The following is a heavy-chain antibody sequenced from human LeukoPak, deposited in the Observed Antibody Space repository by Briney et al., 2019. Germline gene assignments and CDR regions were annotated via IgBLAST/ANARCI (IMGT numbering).Heavy chain of an antibody. CDR3: ARATVTTWPDYYYGMDV. Sequence: SETLSLTCTVSGGSISSYYWSWLRQPAGKGLEWIGRIYTSGSTNYNPSLKSRVTMSVDTSKNQFSLKLSSVTAADTAVYYCARATVTTWPDYYYGMDVWGQGTTVTVSS. CDR2: IYTSGST. V-gene: IGHV4-4*07. D-gene: IGHD4-17*01. J-gene: IGHJ6*02. CDR1: GGSISSYY.